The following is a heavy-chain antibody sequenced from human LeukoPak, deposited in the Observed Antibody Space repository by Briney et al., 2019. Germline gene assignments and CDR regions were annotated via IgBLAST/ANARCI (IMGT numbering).Heavy chain of an antibody. J-gene: IGHJ4*02. D-gene: IGHD4-17*01. V-gene: IGHV1-46*01. Sequence: ASVKVSCKASGYTFTSYCMHWVRQAPGQGLEWMGIINPSGGSTSYAQKFQGRVTMTRDTSTSTVYMELSSLRSEDTAVYYCARDSQAHGPYGDYVPAEYWGQGTLVTVSS. CDR3: ARDSQAHGPYGDYVPAEY. CDR1: GYTFTSYC. CDR2: INPSGGST.